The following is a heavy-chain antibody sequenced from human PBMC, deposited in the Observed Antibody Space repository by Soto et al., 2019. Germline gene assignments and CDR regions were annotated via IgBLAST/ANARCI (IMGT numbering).Heavy chain of an antibody. CDR1: GGSISSYY. J-gene: IGHJ5*02. CDR2: IYTSGST. D-gene: IGHD1-7*01. Sequence: PLETLSLTCTVSGGSISSYYWSWIRQPAGKGLEWIGRIYTSGSTNYNPSLKSRVTMSVDTSKNQFSLKLSSVTAADTAVYYCARVIAGTTRASWFDPWGQGTLVTVSS. V-gene: IGHV4-4*07. CDR3: ARVIAGTTRASWFDP.